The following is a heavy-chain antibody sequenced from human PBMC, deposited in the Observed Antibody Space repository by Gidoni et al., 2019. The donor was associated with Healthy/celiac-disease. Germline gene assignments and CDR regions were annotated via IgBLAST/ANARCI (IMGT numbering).Heavy chain of an antibody. J-gene: IGHJ5*02. V-gene: IGHV1-69*06. CDR1: GGTFSSYA. CDR3: ARVGGYCSSTSCPGSWFDP. Sequence: QVQLVQSGAEVKKPGSSVKVSCKASGGTFSSYAISWVRQAPGQGLEWMGGIIPIFGTANYAQKFQDRVTITADKSTSTAYMELSSLRSEDTAVYYCARVGGYCSSTSCPGSWFDPWGQGTLVTVSS. D-gene: IGHD2-2*01. CDR2: IIPIFGTA.